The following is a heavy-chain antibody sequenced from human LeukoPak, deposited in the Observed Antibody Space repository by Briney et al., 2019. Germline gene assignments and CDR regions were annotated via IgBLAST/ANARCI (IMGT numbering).Heavy chain of an antibody. D-gene: IGHD3-22*01. Sequence: SETLSLTCAVYGGSFSGYYWSWIRQPPGKGLEWIGEINHSGSTNYNPSLKSRVTISVDTSKNQFSLKLSSVTAADTAVYYCARVAWYYYDSSGYPAFDIWGQGTVVTVSS. CDR3: ARVAWYYYDSSGYPAFDI. CDR1: GGSFSGYY. V-gene: IGHV4-34*01. CDR2: INHSGST. J-gene: IGHJ3*02.